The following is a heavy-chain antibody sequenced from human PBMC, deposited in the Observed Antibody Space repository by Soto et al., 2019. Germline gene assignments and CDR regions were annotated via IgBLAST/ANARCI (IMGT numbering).Heavy chain of an antibody. J-gene: IGHJ2*01. Sequence: QVQLVESGGGVVQPGRSLRLSCAASGFTFSRYAMHGVLQAPGKGLEWVAVISYDGSNKYYADSVKGRFTISRDNSKNTLYLQMNSLRAEDTAVYYCARLEGILDWYFDLLRRGTLVTVSA. V-gene: IGHV3-30-3*01. D-gene: IGHD3-3*01. CDR1: GFTFSRYA. CDR3: ARLEGILDWYFDL. CDR2: ISYDGSNK.